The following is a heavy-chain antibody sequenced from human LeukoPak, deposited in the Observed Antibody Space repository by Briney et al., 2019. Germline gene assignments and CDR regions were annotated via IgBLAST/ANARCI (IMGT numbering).Heavy chain of an antibody. CDR1: GFTFSSYG. J-gene: IGHJ4*02. D-gene: IGHD4-17*01. Sequence: GGSLRLSCAASGFTFSSYGMHWVRQAPGKGLEWVAVMWYDGSNKYYADSVKGRFTISRDNSKNTLYLQMHSLRAKDTAVYYCARDEVTTPRDWGQGILVTVSS. CDR2: MWYDGSNK. V-gene: IGHV3-33*01. CDR3: ARDEVTTPRD.